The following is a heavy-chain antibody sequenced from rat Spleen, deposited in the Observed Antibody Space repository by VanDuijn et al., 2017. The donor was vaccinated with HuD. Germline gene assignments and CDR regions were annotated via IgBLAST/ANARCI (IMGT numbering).Heavy chain of an antibody. J-gene: IGHJ2*01. V-gene: IGHV5S23*01. CDR1: GFTFSNYY. CDR2: ITNSGGST. Sequence: EVQLVESGGGLVQPGRSLKLSCAASGFTFSNYYMAWVRQAPTKGLEWVASITNSGGSTYYRDSVKGRFTISRHNAKSTLYLQMDSLRSEDTATYYCTRGEQLGGDYWGQGVMVTVSS. D-gene: IGHD1-10*01. CDR3: TRGEQLGGDY.